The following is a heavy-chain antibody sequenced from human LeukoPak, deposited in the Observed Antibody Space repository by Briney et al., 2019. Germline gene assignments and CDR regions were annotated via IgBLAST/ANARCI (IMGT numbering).Heavy chain of an antibody. V-gene: IGHV1-69*13. Sequence: SVKVSCKASGGTFSSYAISWVRQAPGQGLEWMGGIIPIFGTANYAQKFQGRVTITADESTSTAYMELSSLRSEDTAVYYCARETTLRGYSYGSLDYWGQGTLVTVSS. CDR2: IIPIFGTA. CDR3: ARETTLRGYSYGSLDY. J-gene: IGHJ4*02. D-gene: IGHD5-18*01. CDR1: GGTFSSYA.